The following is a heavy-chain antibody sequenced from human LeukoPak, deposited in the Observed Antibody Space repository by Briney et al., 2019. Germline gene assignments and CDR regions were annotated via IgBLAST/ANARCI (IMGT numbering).Heavy chain of an antibody. CDR2: IKSDGSST. Sequence: GGSLRLSCAASGFTFSNYWMHWVRPAPGNGLVWVSRIKSDGSSTSYADYVKGRFTISRDNAKNSLYLQMNSLRAEDTALYHCARDGVLYYGSGSYPNWFDPWGQGTLVTVSS. D-gene: IGHD3-10*01. J-gene: IGHJ5*02. CDR3: ARDGVLYYGSGSYPNWFDP. V-gene: IGHV3-74*01. CDR1: GFTFSNYW.